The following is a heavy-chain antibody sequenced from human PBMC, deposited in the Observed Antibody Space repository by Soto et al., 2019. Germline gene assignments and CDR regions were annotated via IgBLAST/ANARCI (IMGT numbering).Heavy chain of an antibody. D-gene: IGHD3-3*01. V-gene: IGHV4-4*02. J-gene: IGHJ5*02. CDR3: ARQNYDFWSGTPSRWFDP. CDR1: GGSISSSNW. Sequence: QVQLQESGPGLVKPSGTLSLTCAVSGGSISSSNWWSWVRQPPGKGLEWIGEIYHSGSTNYNPSLKSRVTISVDKSKDQFSLKLSSVTAADTAVYYCARQNYDFWSGTPSRWFDPGAREPWSPSPQ. CDR2: IYHSGST.